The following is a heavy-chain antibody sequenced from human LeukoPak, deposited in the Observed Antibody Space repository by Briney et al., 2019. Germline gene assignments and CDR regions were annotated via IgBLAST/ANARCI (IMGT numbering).Heavy chain of an antibody. V-gene: IGHV1-2*02. CDR2: INPNSGDT. D-gene: IGHD3-22*01. Sequence: ASVKVSCKTSGYIFSDYYIHWIRQAPGQGLEWVGWINPNSGDTDYAQKFQGRVTVTRDMSTTIVYMELSSLRSEDTAVYYCARGVHVRKYDSNENSFDPWGQGTLVTVSS. CDR3: ARGVHVRKYDSNENSFDP. CDR1: GYIFSDYY. J-gene: IGHJ5*02.